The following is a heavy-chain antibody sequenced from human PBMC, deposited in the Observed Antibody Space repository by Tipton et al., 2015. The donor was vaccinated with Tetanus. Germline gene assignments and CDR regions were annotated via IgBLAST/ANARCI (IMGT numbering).Heavy chain of an antibody. D-gene: IGHD3-10*01. CDR2: IYQNGGT. J-gene: IGHJ4*02. Sequence: TLSLTCAVSGGSVSNGGYSWSWIWQPPGKGLECIGYIYQNGGTYYNPSLKSRATISVDRSKNQFSLKLSSVTAADTAVYFCARGGTMVHGVILQDHFYYWGQGTLVTVSS. CDR1: GGSVSNGGYS. V-gene: IGHV4-30-2*01. CDR3: ARGGTMVHGVILQDHFYY.